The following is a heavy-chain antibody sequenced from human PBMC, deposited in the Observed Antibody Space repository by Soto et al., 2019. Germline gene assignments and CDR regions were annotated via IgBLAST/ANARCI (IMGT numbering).Heavy chain of an antibody. CDR1: GFTFSSYA. J-gene: IGHJ3*02. V-gene: IGHV3-23*01. D-gene: IGHD6-13*01. CDR3: AKDPGIAAAGRTLDAFDI. CDR2: ISGSGGST. Sequence: GGSLRLSCAASGFTFSSYAMSWVRQAPGKGLEWVSAISGSGGSTYYADSVKGRFTISRDNSKNTLYLQMNSLRAEDTAVYYCAKDPGIAAAGRTLDAFDIWGQGTMVTVSS.